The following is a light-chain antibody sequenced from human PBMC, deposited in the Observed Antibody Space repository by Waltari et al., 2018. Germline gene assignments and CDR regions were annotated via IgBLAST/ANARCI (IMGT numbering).Light chain of an antibody. J-gene: IGKJ1*01. Sequence: KVMAQSPATLSVYPEERATLPCRTSQSVSSNLAWYQQNPGQAPMLLIYGASTSATGIPARFSGSGSGTEFTLTISSLQSEDFAVYYCQQYDNWPRTFGQGTKVEIK. CDR2: GAS. V-gene: IGKV3-15*01. CDR3: QQYDNWPRT. CDR1: QSVSSN.